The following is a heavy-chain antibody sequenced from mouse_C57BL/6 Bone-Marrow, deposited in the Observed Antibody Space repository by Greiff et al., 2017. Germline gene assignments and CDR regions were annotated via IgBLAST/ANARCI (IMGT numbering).Heavy chain of an antibody. D-gene: IGHD2-1*01. CDR3: ARDDGNYYAMDY. CDR1: GYSITSSYY. CDR2: ISYDGSN. V-gene: IGHV3-6*01. J-gene: IGHJ4*01. Sequence: EVQLQESGPGLVKPSQSLSLTCSVTGYSITSSYYWNWIRQFPGNKLEWMGYISYDGSNNYNPSLKNRISITRDTSKNQFFLKLNSVTTEDTATYYCARDDGNYYAMDYWGQGTSVTVSS.